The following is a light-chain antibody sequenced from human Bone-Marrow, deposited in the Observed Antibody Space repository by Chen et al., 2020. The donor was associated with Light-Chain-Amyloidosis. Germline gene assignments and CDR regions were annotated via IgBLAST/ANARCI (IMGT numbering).Light chain of an antibody. CDR1: SGSIATNY. Sequence: NFMLTQHHSVSESPGKTVIISCTRSSGSIATNYVQWYQQRPGSSPTTVIYEDDQRPSGIPDRFSGSIDSSSTSASLTISGLTTEDAADYYCQSYQGSSQGVFGGGTKLTVL. J-gene: IGLJ3*02. V-gene: IGLV6-57*01. CDR3: QSYQGSSQGV. CDR2: EDD.